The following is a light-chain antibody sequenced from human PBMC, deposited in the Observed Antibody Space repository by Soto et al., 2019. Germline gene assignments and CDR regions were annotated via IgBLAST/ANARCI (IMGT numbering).Light chain of an antibody. V-gene: IGLV2-23*02. Sequence: QSVLTQPASVSGSPGQSITISCTGTSSDVGSYNLVSWHQQHPGKAPKVMIYEVSKRPSGVSNCFSGSKSGNTASLTISGLQAEDEADYYCCSYGGSYVFGTGTKLTVL. CDR1: SSDVGSYNL. CDR3: CSYGGSYV. CDR2: EVS. J-gene: IGLJ1*01.